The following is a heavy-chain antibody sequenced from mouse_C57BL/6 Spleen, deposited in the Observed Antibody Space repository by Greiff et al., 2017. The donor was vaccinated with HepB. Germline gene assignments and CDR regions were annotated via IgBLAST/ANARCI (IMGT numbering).Heavy chain of an antibody. CDR3: ARRKSAQATFPNYFDY. CDR1: GYTFTSYW. CDR2: IYPGSGST. D-gene: IGHD3-2*02. V-gene: IGHV1-55*01. Sequence: QVQLQQPGAELVKPGASVKMSCKASGYTFTSYWITWVKQRPGQGLEWIGDIYPGSGSTNYNEKFKSKATLTVDTSSSTAYMQLSSLTSEDSAVYYCARRKSAQATFPNYFDYWGQGTTLTVSS. J-gene: IGHJ2*01.